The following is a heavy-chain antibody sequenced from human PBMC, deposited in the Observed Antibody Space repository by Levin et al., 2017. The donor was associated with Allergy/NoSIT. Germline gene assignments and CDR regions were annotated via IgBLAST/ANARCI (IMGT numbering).Heavy chain of an antibody. CDR1: GFTFDDYG. D-gene: IGHD5-18*01. Sequence: GESLKISCAASGFTFDDYGMSWVRQAPGKGLEWVSGINWNGGNTGYADSVKGRFTISRDNAKNSLYLQMNSLRAEDTALYHCARDRGYSYDSNFDYWGQGTLVTVSS. J-gene: IGHJ4*02. CDR2: INWNGGNT. V-gene: IGHV3-20*01. CDR3: ARDRGYSYDSNFDY.